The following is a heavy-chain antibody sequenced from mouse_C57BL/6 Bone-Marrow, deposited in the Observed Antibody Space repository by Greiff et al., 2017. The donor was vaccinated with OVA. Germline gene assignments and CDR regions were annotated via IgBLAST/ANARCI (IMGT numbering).Heavy chain of an antibody. CDR1: GYTFTDYN. D-gene: IGHD1-1*01. Sequence: EVQLQQSGPELVKPGASVKIPCKASGYTFTDYNMDWVKQSHGKSLEWIGDINPNNGGTIYNQKFKGKATLTVDKSSSTAYMELRSLTSEDTAVYYCARSHYYGSSYRWYFDVWGTGTTVTVSS. CDR3: ARSHYYGSSYRWYFDV. J-gene: IGHJ1*03. V-gene: IGHV1-18*01. CDR2: INPNNGGT.